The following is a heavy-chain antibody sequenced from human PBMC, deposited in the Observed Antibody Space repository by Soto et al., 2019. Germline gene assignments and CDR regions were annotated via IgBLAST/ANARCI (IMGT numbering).Heavy chain of an antibody. D-gene: IGHD3-10*01. Sequence: GGSLRLSCASPGFTFSSYAMSWVRQAPGKGLEWVSAISGSGGSTYYADSVKGRFTISRDNSKNTLYLQMNSLRAEDTAVYYCAKDPSGNPGPRHWGQGTLVTVSS. CDR2: ISGSGGST. CDR1: GFTFSSYA. V-gene: IGHV3-23*01. J-gene: IGHJ1*01. CDR3: AKDPSGNPGPRH.